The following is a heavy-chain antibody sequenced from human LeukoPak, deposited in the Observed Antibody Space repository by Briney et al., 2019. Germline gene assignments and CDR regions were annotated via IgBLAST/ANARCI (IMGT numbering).Heavy chain of an antibody. D-gene: IGHD6-13*01. CDR1: GYTFTSYY. CDR2: INPNSGGT. V-gene: IGHV1-2*02. Sequence: GASVKVSCKASGYTFTSYYMHWVRQAPGQGLEWMGWINPNSGGTNYAQKFQGRVTMTRDTSISTAYMELSRPRSDDTAVYYCARDTLGVGSSSWYISVFDYWGQGTLVTVSS. CDR3: ARDTLGVGSSSWYISVFDY. J-gene: IGHJ4*02.